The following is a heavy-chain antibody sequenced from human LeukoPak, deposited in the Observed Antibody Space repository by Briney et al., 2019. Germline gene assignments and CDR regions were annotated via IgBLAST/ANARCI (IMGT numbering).Heavy chain of an antibody. D-gene: IGHD1-26*01. V-gene: IGHV4-34*01. CDR1: GGSFSGYY. J-gene: IGHJ4*02. CDR2: TNDSGST. CDR3: ARGLGGPLLLY. Sequence: SETLSLACAVNGGSFSGYYWTWIRQPPGKGLEWIGETNDSGSTSYNPSLKSRVSISVDTSKNQFSLKLSSVTAADTAVYYCARGLGGPLLLYWGQGTLVTVSS.